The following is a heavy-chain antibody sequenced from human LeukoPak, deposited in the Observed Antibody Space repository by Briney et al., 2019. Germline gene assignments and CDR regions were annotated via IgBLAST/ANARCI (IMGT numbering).Heavy chain of an antibody. Sequence: SQTLSLTCTVSGGSISSGGYYWSWIRQHPGKGLEWIGYIYYSGSTYYNPSLKSRVTISVDTSKNQFSLKLSSVTAADTAVYYCAREESEAVAGTFDYWGQGTLVTVSS. CDR3: AREESEAVAGTFDY. J-gene: IGHJ4*02. D-gene: IGHD6-19*01. CDR2: IYYSGST. CDR1: GGSISSGGYY. V-gene: IGHV4-31*03.